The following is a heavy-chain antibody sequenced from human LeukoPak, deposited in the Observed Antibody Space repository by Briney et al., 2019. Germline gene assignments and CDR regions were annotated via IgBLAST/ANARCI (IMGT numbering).Heavy chain of an antibody. V-gene: IGHV4-39*07. CDR3: ARALSPGSFDY. J-gene: IGHJ4*02. D-gene: IGHD1-14*01. Sequence: PSETLSLTCTVSGDSITSNNYYWGWIRQPPGKGLEWIGSIYYSGSTYYNPSLKSRVTILVDTSKNQFSLKLSSVTAADTAVYYCARALSPGSFDYWGQGTLVTVSS. CDR2: IYYSGST. CDR1: GDSITSNNYY.